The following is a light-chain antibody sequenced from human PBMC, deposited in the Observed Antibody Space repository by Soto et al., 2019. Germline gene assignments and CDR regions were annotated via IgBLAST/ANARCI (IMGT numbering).Light chain of an antibody. CDR1: RSISNY. CDR2: ASV. J-gene: IGKJ2*01. CDR3: QQSDNTPYT. Sequence: DIQMTQSPSSLSVSVGDKVTITCRASRSISNYLNWYQQKPGKAPELLIYASVNLQSGVPSRFSGSGSGTDFTLTINSLQPDDFATYYCQQSDNTPYTCGQGTKLEI. V-gene: IGKV1-39*01.